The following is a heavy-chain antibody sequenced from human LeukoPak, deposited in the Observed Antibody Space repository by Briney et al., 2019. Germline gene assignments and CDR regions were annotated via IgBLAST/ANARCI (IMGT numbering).Heavy chain of an antibody. CDR3: ARGFVHAFDI. CDR1: GFDFSTYD. CDR2: IGVAGDT. Sequence: HPGGSLRLSCAASGFDFSTYDMHWVRHATGKGLEWASAIGVAGDTYYPGSVKGRFTISRENAKNSLYLQMNSLRAGDTAVYYCARGFVHAFDIWGQGTMVTVSS. D-gene: IGHD6-6*01. J-gene: IGHJ3*02. V-gene: IGHV3-13*04.